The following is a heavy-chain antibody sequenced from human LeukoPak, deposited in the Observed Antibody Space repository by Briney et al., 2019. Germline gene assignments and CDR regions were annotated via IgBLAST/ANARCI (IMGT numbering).Heavy chain of an antibody. V-gene: IGHV4-34*01. CDR2: INHSGST. J-gene: IGHJ5*02. CDR3: ARGDVGTTAVPFDP. D-gene: IGHD1-26*01. Sequence: PSETLSLTCAVYGGSFSGYYWSWIRQPPGKGLEWIGEINHSGSTNYNPSLKSRVTISVDTSKNQFSLKLTSVTAADTAVYYCARGDVGTTAVPFDPWGRGTLVTVSS. CDR1: GGSFSGYY.